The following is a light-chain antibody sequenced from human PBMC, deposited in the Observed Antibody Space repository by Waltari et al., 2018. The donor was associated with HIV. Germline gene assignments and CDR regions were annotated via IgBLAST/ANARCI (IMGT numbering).Light chain of an antibody. J-gene: IGLJ2*01. CDR2: REN. Sequence: SYVLTQPPSVSVAPRETAAINCEGPTFGGKSVQWYRQKPGQAPMLVVFRENDRPSGIPDRFAGSISETLATLTISRVEAGDEADYYCHVWDSASDQVVFGGGTKLTVL. CDR3: HVWDSASDQVV. CDR1: TFGGKS. V-gene: IGLV3-21*02.